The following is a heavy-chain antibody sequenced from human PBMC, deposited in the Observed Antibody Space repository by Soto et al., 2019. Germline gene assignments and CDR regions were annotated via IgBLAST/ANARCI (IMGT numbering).Heavy chain of an antibody. J-gene: IGHJ6*02. D-gene: IGHD2-2*02. Sequence: QVQLVQSGAEVKKPGSSVKVSCKASGGTFSSYAISWVRQAPGQGLEWMGGIIPIFGTANYAQKFQGRVTITADESTGTAYMGLSSLGSEDTAVYYCARDGCSSTSCYTDYYYGMDVWGQGATVTVSS. CDR3: ARDGCSSTSCYTDYYYGMDV. CDR1: GGTFSSYA. CDR2: IIPIFGTA. V-gene: IGHV1-69*01.